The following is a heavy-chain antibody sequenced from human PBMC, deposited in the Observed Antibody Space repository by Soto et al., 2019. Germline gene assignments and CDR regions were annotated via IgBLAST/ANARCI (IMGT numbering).Heavy chain of an antibody. Sequence: QVQLQESGPGLVKPSGTLSLTCAVSGVSISSHDWWTWVRQPPGKGLEWIGESHQSGNTHYNSSLESRVTISLDKSKNTLSLQLTSVTVADTAVYYCATRYTGRVYWGQGTMVTVSS. CDR3: ATRYTGRVY. CDR1: GVSISSHDW. D-gene: IGHD6-13*01. CDR2: SHQSGNT. J-gene: IGHJ4*02. V-gene: IGHV4-4*02.